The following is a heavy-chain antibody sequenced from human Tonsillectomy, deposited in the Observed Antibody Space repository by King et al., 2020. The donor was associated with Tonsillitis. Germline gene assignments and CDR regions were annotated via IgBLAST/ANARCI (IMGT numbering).Heavy chain of an antibody. J-gene: IGHJ3*02. V-gene: IGHV5-51*03. D-gene: IGHD3-3*01. Sequence: VQLVESGAEVKKPGESLKISCKGSGYNFTTHWIAWVRQMPGKGLEWMGVTYPGDSETRYSPSFKGQVTISADKSTSTAYLQWSSLKASDTAMYYCARLVSDLWSGYYERNAFDIWGQGTMVTVSS. CDR3: ARLVSDLWSGYYERNAFDI. CDR1: GYNFTTHW. CDR2: TYPGDSET.